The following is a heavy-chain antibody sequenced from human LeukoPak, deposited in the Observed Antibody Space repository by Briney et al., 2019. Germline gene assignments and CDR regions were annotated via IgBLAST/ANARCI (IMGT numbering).Heavy chain of an antibody. J-gene: IGHJ4*02. CDR1: GFTFSSYG. Sequence: PGGSLRLSCAASGFTFSSYGMHWVRQAPGKGLEWVAVISYDGSNKYYADSVKGRFTISRDNSKNTLYLQMNSLRAEDTAVYYCAKSSDGDLRAGYFDYWGQGTLVTVSS. D-gene: IGHD4-17*01. CDR2: ISYDGSNK. CDR3: AKSSDGDLRAGYFDY. V-gene: IGHV3-30*18.